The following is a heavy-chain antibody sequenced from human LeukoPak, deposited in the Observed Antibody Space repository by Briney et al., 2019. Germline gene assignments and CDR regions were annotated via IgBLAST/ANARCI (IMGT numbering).Heavy chain of an antibody. CDR3: ARLVDYYGSGSLYYFDY. V-gene: IGHV3-11*01. CDR2: ISSSGSTI. CDR1: GFASSDYY. J-gene: IGHJ4*02. Sequence: PGGSLRLSCAASGFASSDYYMSWIRQAPGKGLEWVSYISSSGSTIYYADSVKGRFTISRDNAKNSLYLQMNSLRAEDTAVYYCARLVDYYGSGSLYYFDYWGQGTLVTVSS. D-gene: IGHD3-10*01.